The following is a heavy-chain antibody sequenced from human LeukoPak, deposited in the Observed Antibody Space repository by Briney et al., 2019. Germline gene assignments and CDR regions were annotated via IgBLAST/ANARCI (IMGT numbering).Heavy chain of an antibody. V-gene: IGHV3-9*01. Sequence: GRSLRLSCPVSGFSLADYAMHWVRQAPGGGLEWVSCISWNGGSIGYADSVKGRFTISRDNDKNSLYLQMNSLRAEDTALYYCAKEPRGAIYYYGMDVWGQGTTVTVSS. CDR3: AKEPRGAIYYYGMDV. CDR2: ISWNGGSI. D-gene: IGHD1-26*01. J-gene: IGHJ6*02. CDR1: GFSLADYA.